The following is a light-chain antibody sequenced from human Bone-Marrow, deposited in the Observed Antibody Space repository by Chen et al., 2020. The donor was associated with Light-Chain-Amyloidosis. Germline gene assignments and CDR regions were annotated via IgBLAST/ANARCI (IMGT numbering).Light chain of an antibody. V-gene: IGLV2-8*01. CDR2: EVT. CDR1: SSAVGRYNY. J-gene: IGLJ3*02. CDR3: SSYAGTNNWV. Sequence: QSALTQPPSASGSPGQSVTVSCTGTSSAVGRYNYVSWYQQLPGKAPQLMIYEVTKRPSGVPDRFSGSKSGTTASLTVSGLRADDEADYFCSSYAGTNNWVFGGGTKVTVL.